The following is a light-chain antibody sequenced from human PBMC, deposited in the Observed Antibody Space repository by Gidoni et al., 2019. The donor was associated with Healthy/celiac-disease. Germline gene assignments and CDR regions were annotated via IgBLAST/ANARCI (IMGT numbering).Light chain of an antibody. J-gene: IGKJ2*01. V-gene: IGKV3-11*01. CDR1: QRVSSY. Sequence: EIVLTPSLDTLSLSPGARATLYCRSSQRVSSYVAWYQQKPGQAPRLLISDASNRATGIPAWFSGSGSGTYFTLTISSLGPEDFAVYYCQQRSNWYTFGQGTKLEIK. CDR2: DAS. CDR3: QQRSNWYT.